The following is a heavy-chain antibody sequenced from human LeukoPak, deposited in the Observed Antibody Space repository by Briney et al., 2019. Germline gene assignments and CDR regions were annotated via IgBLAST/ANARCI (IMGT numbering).Heavy chain of an antibody. CDR3: ARGPHYYDSSGYPFY. CDR1: GFTLSSNY. CDR2: IYSGGST. D-gene: IGHD3-22*01. Sequence: GGSLRLSCAASGFTLSSNYMSWVRQAPGKGLEWVSVIYSGGSTYYADSVKGRFTISRDNSKNTLSLQMNSLRAEDTAVYYCARGPHYYDSSGYPFYWGQGTLVTVSS. V-gene: IGHV3-66*01. J-gene: IGHJ4*02.